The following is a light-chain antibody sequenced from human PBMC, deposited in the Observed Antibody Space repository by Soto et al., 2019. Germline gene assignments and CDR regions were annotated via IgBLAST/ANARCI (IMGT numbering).Light chain of an antibody. CDR2: GAS. CDR1: QSLRNSY. CDR3: QQYNAWPLT. J-gene: IGKJ4*01. Sequence: EIMMTQSPATLSVSPGERATLSCRASQSLRNSYLAWYQQKPGQPPRLLIYGASIRATGIPARFSGSGSGTEFTLTISRLQSEDVAVYYCQQYNAWPLTFGGGTKVEI. V-gene: IGKV3-15*01.